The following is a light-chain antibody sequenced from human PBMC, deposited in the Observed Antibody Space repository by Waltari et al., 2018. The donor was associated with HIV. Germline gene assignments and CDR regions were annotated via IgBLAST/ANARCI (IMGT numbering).Light chain of an antibody. CDR3: QQLDTYPRT. J-gene: IGKJ1*01. V-gene: IGKV1-9*01. Sequence: DIQSTQSPSFLSASVGDTVTITCRASQGISNYLAWYQQKPGNAPKLLIFAASTLQTGVPSRFSGSGFGTEFTLTISSLHPEDFATYSCQQLDTYPRTFGQGTKVEIK. CDR1: QGISNY. CDR2: AAS.